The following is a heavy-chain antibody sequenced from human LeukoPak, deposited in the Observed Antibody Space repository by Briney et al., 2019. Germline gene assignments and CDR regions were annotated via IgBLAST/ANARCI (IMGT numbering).Heavy chain of an antibody. Sequence: SETLSLTCTVSGGFISSSSYYWGWIRQPPGKGLEWIGSIYYSGSTYYNPSLKSRVTISVDTSKNQFSLKLSSVTAADTAVYYCASGYCSSTSCDHAFDIWGQGTMVTVSS. J-gene: IGHJ3*02. V-gene: IGHV4-39*01. CDR3: ASGYCSSTSCDHAFDI. CDR2: IYYSGST. D-gene: IGHD2-2*01. CDR1: GGFISSSSYY.